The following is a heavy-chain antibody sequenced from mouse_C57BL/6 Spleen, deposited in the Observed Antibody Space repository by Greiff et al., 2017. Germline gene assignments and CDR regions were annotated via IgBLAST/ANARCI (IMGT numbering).Heavy chain of an antibody. CDR1: GYTFTSYW. V-gene: IGHV1-69*01. CDR2: IDPSDSYT. J-gene: IGHJ3*01. CDR3: ARGETTWLAY. Sequence: VQLQQPGAELVMPGASVKLSCKASGYTFTSYWMHWVKQRPGQGLEWIGEIDPSDSYTNYNQKFKGKFTLTVDKPSSTAYMQLLSLTSEDSAVYYCARGETTWLAYWGQGTLVTVSA.